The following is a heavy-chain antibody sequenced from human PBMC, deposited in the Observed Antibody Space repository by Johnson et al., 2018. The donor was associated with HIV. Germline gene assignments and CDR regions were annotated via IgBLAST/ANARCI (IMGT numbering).Heavy chain of an antibody. CDR1: GFTFSDYY. J-gene: IGHJ3*02. CDR2: ISSSGGTK. D-gene: IGHD6-25*01. CDR3: AKSGPDAFDI. Sequence: QVQLVESGGGLVKPGGSLRLSCTASGFTFSDYYMTWIRQAPGKGLDWVSYISSSGGTKYYADSVKGRFTISRDNAKNSLYMQMNSLRAEDTALYYCAKSGPDAFDIWGQGTMVTVSS. V-gene: IGHV3-11*01.